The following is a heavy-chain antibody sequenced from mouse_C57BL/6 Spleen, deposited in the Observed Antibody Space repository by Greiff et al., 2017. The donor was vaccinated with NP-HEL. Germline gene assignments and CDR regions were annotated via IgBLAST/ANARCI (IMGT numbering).Heavy chain of an antibody. J-gene: IGHJ4*01. D-gene: IGHD2-3*01. Sequence: VQLQQPGTELVKPGASVKLSCKASGYTFTSYWMHWVKQRPGQGLEWIGNINPSNGGTNYNEKFKSKATLTVDKSSSTAYMQLSSLTSEVTAVYYGASSGGYDGYFVYAMDYWGQGTSVTVSS. CDR2: INPSNGGT. V-gene: IGHV1-53*01. CDR1: GYTFTSYW. CDR3: ASSGGYDGYFVYAMDY.